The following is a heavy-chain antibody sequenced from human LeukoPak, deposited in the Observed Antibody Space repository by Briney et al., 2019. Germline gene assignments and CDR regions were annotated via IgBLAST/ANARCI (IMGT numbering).Heavy chain of an antibody. J-gene: IGHJ5*02. D-gene: IGHD6-19*01. CDR2: FDPEDGET. Sequence: ASVKVSCKVSGYTLTELSMHWVRQAPGKGLEWMGGFDPEDGETIYAQKFQGRVTMTKDTSTDTAYMELSSLRSEDTAVYYCAMIAVAGLRMWFDPWGQGALVTVSS. V-gene: IGHV1-24*01. CDR3: AMIAVAGLRMWFDP. CDR1: GYTLTELS.